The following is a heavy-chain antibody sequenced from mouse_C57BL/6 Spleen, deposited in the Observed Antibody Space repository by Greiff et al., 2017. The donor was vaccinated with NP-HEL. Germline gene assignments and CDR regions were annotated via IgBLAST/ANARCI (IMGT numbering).Heavy chain of an antibody. Sequence: EVKLVESGEGLVKPGGSLKLSCAASGFTFSSYAMSWVRQTPEKRLEWVAYISSGGDYIYYADTVKGRFTISRDNARNTLYLQMSSLKSEDTAMYYCTRLYYDYDWFAYWGQGTLVTVSA. D-gene: IGHD2-4*01. CDR3: TRLYYDYDWFAY. CDR2: ISSGGDYI. V-gene: IGHV5S21*01. J-gene: IGHJ3*01. CDR1: GFTFSSYA.